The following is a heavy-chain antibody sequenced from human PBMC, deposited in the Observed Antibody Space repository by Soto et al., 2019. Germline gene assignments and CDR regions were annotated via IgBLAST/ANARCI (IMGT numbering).Heavy chain of an antibody. CDR1: GFTFSDYW. J-gene: IGHJ6*02. CDR2: INGDGSRT. Sequence: EVQVAESGGGLVQPGGSLRLSCAASGFTFSDYWLHWVRQAPGKGLEWVSRINGDGSRTFYADSVKGRFTISRDNARDTVFLQMNCLRAEDTAVYFCARGIRNYYGMDVWGQGTTVTVSS. CDR3: ARGIRNYYGMDV. D-gene: IGHD3-22*01. V-gene: IGHV3-74*01.